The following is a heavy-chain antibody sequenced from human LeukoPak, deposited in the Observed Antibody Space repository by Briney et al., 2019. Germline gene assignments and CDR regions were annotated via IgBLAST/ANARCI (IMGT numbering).Heavy chain of an antibody. CDR1: GLPFGTHW. V-gene: IGHV3-7*01. CDR3: ATDRDNSYWQKRFDS. J-gene: IGHJ4*02. D-gene: IGHD2-8*02. CDR2: KHQEPSEI. Sequence: PGGSLRLSCAVSGLPFGTHWVTSYRQTRGWGVGWVGNKHQEPSEINYVDSVRGRFTIARDNAKNSLHLQISSLRAEDTAVYYCATDRDNSYWQKRFDSWGQGTLVTVSS.